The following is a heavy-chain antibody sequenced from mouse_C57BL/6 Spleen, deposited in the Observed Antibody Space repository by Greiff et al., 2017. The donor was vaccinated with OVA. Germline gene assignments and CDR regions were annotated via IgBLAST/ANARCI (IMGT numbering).Heavy chain of an antibody. Sequence: VQLQESGAELVRPGTSVKMSCKASGYTFTNYWIGWAKQRPGHGLEWIGDIYPGGGYTNYNEKFKGKATLTADKSSTTAYMQFSSLTSEDSAIYYCARRGLKEAYFDVWGTGTTVTVSS. J-gene: IGHJ1*03. CDR2: IYPGGGYT. D-gene: IGHD1-3*01. V-gene: IGHV1-63*01. CDR3: ARRGLKEAYFDV. CDR1: GYTFTNYW.